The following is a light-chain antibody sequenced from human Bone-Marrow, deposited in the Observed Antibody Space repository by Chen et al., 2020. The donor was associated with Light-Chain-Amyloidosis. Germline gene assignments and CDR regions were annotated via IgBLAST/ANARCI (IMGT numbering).Light chain of an antibody. V-gene: IGLV4-69*01. CDR3: QTWGSGPWV. CDR1: SGHGRYA. CDR2: LNSDGSH. J-gene: IGLJ3*02. Sequence: QLVLTQSPSASASLGASVTLTCTLSSGHGRYAIAWHQQQPEKGPRYLMKLNSDGSHDKGDGIPDRFSGSSSGAARYLTISSLQSEDEADYHCQTWGSGPWVFGGGTKLTVL.